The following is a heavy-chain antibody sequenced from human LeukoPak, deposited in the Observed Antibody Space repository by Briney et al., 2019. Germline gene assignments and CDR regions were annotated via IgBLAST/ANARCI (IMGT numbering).Heavy chain of an antibody. D-gene: IGHD2-21*02. V-gene: IGHV3-7*03. J-gene: IGHJ4*02. CDR1: GFTLSSYW. CDR3: ARRGDSVFDY. CDR2: IKEDGSEK. Sequence: GGSLRLSCVASGFTLSSYWMTWVRQAPGKGLEWVANIKEDGSEKHYVDSVRGRFTISRDNTKNSLFLQMNSLRVEDTAVYYCARRGDSVFDYWGEGTLVTVSS.